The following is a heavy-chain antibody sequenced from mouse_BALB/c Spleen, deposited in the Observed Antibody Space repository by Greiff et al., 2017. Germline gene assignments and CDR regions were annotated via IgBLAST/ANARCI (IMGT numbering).Heavy chain of an antibody. J-gene: IGHJ2*01. CDR2: IYPGGGYT. Sequence: QVQLQQSGAELVRPGTSVKISCKASGYTFTNYWLGWVKQRPGHGLEWIGDIYPGGGYTNYNEKFKGKATLTADTSSSTAYMQLSSLTSEDSAVYFCARMDVNYYFDYWGQGTTLTVSS. V-gene: IGHV1-63*02. CDR3: ARMDVNYYFDY. D-gene: IGHD2-1*01. CDR1: GYTFTNYW.